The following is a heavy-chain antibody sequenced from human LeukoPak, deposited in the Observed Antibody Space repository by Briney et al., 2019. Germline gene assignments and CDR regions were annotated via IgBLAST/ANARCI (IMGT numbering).Heavy chain of an antibody. CDR2: IIPIFGTA. V-gene: IGHV1-69*13. J-gene: IGHJ4*02. CDR3: ARDGGYDSSGEQRNY. D-gene: IGHD3-22*01. CDR1: GGTFSSYA. Sequence: GASVKVSCKASGGTFSSYATSWVGQAPGQGLEWMGGIIPIFGTANYAQKFQGRVTITADESTSTAYMELSSLRSEDTAVYYCARDGGYDSSGEQRNYWGQGTLVTVSS.